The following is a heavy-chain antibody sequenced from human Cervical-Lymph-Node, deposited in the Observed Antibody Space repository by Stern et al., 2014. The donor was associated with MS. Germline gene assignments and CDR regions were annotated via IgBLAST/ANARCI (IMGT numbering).Heavy chain of an antibody. V-gene: IGHV1-69*01. CDR1: GGTFGSFA. CDR3: TREAIGHSGTFDF. J-gene: IGHJ4*02. Sequence: QVQLVQSGAEVKKPWSSVKVSCRASGGTFGSFAVNWVRQAPGQGLEWMGGSIPIWGPANYAQRFQGRVTITADESTTTAYMELNSLTSDDTAVYFCTREAIGHSGTFDFWGQGTLVTVSS. D-gene: IGHD6-19*01. CDR2: SIPIWGPA.